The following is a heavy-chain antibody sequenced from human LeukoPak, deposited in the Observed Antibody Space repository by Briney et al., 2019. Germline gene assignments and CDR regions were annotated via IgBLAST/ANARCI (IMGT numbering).Heavy chain of an antibody. D-gene: IGHD6-13*01. CDR1: GYSFTSYW. V-gene: IGHV5-10-1*01. CDR3: ARHAIAAAGRDHDASDI. Sequence: GESLKISCKGSGYSFTSYWISWVRQMPGKGLEGRGRIDPSDSYTNYSPSFQGHVTISADKSISTAYLQWSSLKASDTAMYYCARHAIAAAGRDHDASDIWGQGTMVTVSS. J-gene: IGHJ3*02. CDR2: IDPSDSYT.